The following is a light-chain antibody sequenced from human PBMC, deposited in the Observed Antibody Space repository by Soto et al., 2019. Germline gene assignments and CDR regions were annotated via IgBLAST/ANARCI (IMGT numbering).Light chain of an antibody. Sequence: EIVLTQSPATLSLSPGERATLSCRASQSVSSYLAWYQQKPGQAPRLLIYDASNRATGIPARFSGSGSGTDLTLTISSLEPEDLAVYYCQQRSNWPSTFGQGTKLEIQ. CDR3: QQRSNWPST. J-gene: IGKJ2*02. V-gene: IGKV3-11*01. CDR2: DAS. CDR1: QSVSSY.